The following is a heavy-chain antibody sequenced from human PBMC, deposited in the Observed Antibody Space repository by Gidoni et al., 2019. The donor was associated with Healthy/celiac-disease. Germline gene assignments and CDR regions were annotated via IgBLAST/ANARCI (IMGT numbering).Heavy chain of an antibody. D-gene: IGHD6-13*01. V-gene: IGHV3-33*01. Sequence: QVQLVESGGGVVQPGRSLRLSCAASGFTFSSYGMHWVRQAPGKGLEWVAVIWYDGSNKYYADSVKGRFTISRDNSKNTLYLQMNSLRAEDTAVYYCARDDLYSSSWYQGAPGHWGQGTLVTVSS. J-gene: IGHJ4*02. CDR1: GFTFSSYG. CDR2: IWYDGSNK. CDR3: ARDDLYSSSWYQGAPGH.